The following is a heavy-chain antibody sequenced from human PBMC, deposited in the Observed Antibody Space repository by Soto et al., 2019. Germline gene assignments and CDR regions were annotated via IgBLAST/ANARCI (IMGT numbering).Heavy chain of an antibody. J-gene: IGHJ4*02. CDR2: IKSKVDGGTT. CDR1: DFTLSNAR. CDR3: STGGYPSGLDY. D-gene: IGHD3-10*01. Sequence: EVPLVESGGGSVKPGGSLRLSCAVSDFTLSNARMNWVRQAPGKGLEWVGRIKSKVDGGTTDYAAPVKGRFTISRDDSKNMLFLQMNSLKSEDTAVYYCSTGGYPSGLDYWGQGTLVTVSS. V-gene: IGHV3-15*07.